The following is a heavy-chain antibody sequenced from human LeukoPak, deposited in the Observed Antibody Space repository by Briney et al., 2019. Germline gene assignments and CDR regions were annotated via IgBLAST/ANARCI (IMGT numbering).Heavy chain of an antibody. CDR3: VGIVVVPAAPEYYFDY. CDR1: GGSISSGSYY. J-gene: IGHJ4*02. CDR2: IYTSGST. V-gene: IGHV4-61*02. Sequence: PSQTLSLTCTVSGGSISSGSYYWSWIRQPAGKGLEWIGRIYTSGSTNYNPSLKSRVTISVDTSKNQFSLKLSSVTAADTAVYYCVGIVVVPAAPEYYFDYWGQGTLVTVSS. D-gene: IGHD2-2*03.